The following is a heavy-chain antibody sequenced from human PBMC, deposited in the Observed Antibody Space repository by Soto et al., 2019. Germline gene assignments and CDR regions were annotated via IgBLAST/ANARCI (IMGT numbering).Heavy chain of an antibody. D-gene: IGHD6-13*01. CDR3: ASPGQQLVDYYYYRMDV. CDR1: GYTLTELS. V-gene: IGHV1-24*01. Sequence: ASVKVSCKVSGYTLTELSMHWVRQAPGKGLEWMGGFDPEDGETIYAQKCQGRVTMTEDTSTDTAYMELSSLRSEDTAVYYCASPGQQLVDYYYYRMDVWGQGTTGTVSS. CDR2: FDPEDGET. J-gene: IGHJ6*02.